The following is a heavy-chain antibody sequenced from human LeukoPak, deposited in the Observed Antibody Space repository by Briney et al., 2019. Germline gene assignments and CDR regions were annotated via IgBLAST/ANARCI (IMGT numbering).Heavy chain of an antibody. CDR3: ARTYVDTAMVSYFDY. CDR2: ISSSSSYI. Sequence: GGSLRLSCAASGFTFSSYSMNWVRQAPGKGLEWVSSISSSSSYIYYADSVKGRFTISRDNAKNSLYLQMNSLRAEDTAVYYCARTYVDTAMVSYFDYWGQGTLVTVSS. D-gene: IGHD5-18*01. J-gene: IGHJ4*02. V-gene: IGHV3-21*01. CDR1: GFTFSSYS.